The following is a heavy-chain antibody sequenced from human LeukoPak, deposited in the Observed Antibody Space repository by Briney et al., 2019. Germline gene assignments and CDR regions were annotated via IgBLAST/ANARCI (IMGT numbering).Heavy chain of an antibody. CDR2: ISWNSGSI. CDR1: GFTFDDYA. J-gene: IGHJ4*02. D-gene: IGHD5-12*01. V-gene: IGHV3-9*01. Sequence: GRSLRLSCAASGFTFDDYAMHWVRQAPGKGLEWVSGISWNSGSIGYADSVKGRFTISRDNAKNSLYLQMNSLRAGDTAVYYCARVNYYSGYDYFDYWGQGTLVTVSS. CDR3: ARVNYYSGYDYFDY.